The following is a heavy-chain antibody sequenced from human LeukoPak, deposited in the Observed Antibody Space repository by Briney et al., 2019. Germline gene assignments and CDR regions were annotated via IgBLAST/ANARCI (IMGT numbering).Heavy chain of an antibody. CDR3: AREGSGIPGHFDY. CDR2: TYQRSKWFN. V-gene: IGHV6-1*01. CDR1: GDSVSGNSVA. J-gene: IGHJ4*02. Sequence: SQTLSLTCDISGDSVSGNSVAWNWIRQSPSRGLEWLGRTYQRSKWFNQYAVSMKGRITVNPDTSKNQVSLQLNSVTPEDTAVYYCAREGSGIPGHFDYWGQGTLVIVSS. D-gene: IGHD3-10*01.